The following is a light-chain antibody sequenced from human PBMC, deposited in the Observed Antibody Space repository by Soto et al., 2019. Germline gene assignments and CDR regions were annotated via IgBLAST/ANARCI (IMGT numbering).Light chain of an antibody. CDR1: NIVTKS. CDR3: QVWDSGSDHYV. Sequence: ELTQPPSVSVAPGQTARITCGGNNIVTKSVHWYQQKPGRAPVVVVYDDSDRPSGIPERFSGSNSGNTATLTISSVEAGDEADYYCQVWDSGSDHYVFGAGTKVTVL. J-gene: IGLJ1*01. CDR2: DDS. V-gene: IGLV3-21*02.